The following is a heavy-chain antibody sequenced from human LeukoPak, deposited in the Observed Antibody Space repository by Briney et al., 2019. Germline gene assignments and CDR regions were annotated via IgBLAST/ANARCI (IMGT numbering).Heavy chain of an antibody. Sequence: SVKVSFKASGGTFSSYAISWVRQAPGQGLEWMGGIIPIFGTANYAQKFQGRVTITADESTSTAYMELSSLRSEDTAVYYCARECRRYYYDSSGYFDYWGQGTLVTVSS. D-gene: IGHD3-22*01. CDR1: GGTFSSYA. V-gene: IGHV1-69*01. CDR2: IIPIFGTA. J-gene: IGHJ4*02. CDR3: ARECRRYYYDSSGYFDY.